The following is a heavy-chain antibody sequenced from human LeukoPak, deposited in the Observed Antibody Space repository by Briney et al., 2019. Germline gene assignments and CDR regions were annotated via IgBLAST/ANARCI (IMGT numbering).Heavy chain of an antibody. CDR2: IWYDGSNK. CDR3: ARDLRDYYYDSSGYPDY. V-gene: IGHV3-33*08. D-gene: IGHD3-22*01. Sequence: GGSLILSCAASGDYWMSWVRQAPGKGLEWVAVIWYDGSNKYYADSVKGRFTISRDNSKNTLYLQMNSLRAEDTAVYYCARDLRDYYYDSSGYPDYWGQGTLVTVSS. J-gene: IGHJ4*02. CDR1: GDYW.